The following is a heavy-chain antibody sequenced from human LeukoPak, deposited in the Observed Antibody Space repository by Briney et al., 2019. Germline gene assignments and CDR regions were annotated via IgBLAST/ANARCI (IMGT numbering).Heavy chain of an antibody. CDR3: ARGPYYDYVWGSPHFDY. D-gene: IGHD3-16*01. CDR1: GFTFDDYA. V-gene: IGHV3-9*01. CDR2: ISWNSGSI. Sequence: GRSLRLSCAASGFTFDDYAMHWVRQAPGKGLEWVSGISWNSGSIGYADSVKGRFTISRDNAKNPLYLQMNSLRAEDTALYYCARGPYYDYVWGSPHFDYWGQGTLVTVSS. J-gene: IGHJ4*02.